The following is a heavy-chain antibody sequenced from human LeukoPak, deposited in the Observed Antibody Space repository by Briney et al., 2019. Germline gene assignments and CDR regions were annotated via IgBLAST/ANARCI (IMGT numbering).Heavy chain of an antibody. CDR3: AHRQNALGSAFDI. CDR1: GGSITSSNW. V-gene: IGHV2-5*01. Sequence: TLSLTCAVSGGSITSSNWWSWVRQPPGKALEWLALLYWSDDKRYSPSLKSRVTITKDTSKNQVVLRMTNMDPVDTATYFCAHRQNALGSAFDIWGQGTMVTVSS. J-gene: IGHJ3*02. CDR2: LYWSDDK. D-gene: IGHD1-26*01.